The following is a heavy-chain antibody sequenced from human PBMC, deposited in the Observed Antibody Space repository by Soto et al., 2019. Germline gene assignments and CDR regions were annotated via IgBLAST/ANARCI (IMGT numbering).Heavy chain of an antibody. V-gene: IGHV4-59*08. CDR3: ASTKRDGYIDY. Sequence: QVQLRESGPGLVKPSETLSLTCTVSGDSISSYYWSWIRQPPGKGLEWIGYIYYSGSTNYNPSLKSRVTISVGTSKNQFSLKLSSVTAADTAVYYCASTKRDGYIDYWGQGTLVTVSS. CDR1: GDSISSYY. CDR2: IYYSGST. J-gene: IGHJ4*02.